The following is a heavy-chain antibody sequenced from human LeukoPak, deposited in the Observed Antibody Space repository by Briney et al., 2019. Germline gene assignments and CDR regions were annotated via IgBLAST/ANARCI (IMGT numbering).Heavy chain of an antibody. D-gene: IGHD6-6*01. J-gene: IGHJ4*02. V-gene: IGHV3-30*04. CDR2: ISYDGSNK. Sequence: GRSLRLSCAASGFTFSSYAMHWVRQAPGKGLEWVAVISYDGSNKYYADSVKGRFTISRDNSKNTLYLQMNSLRAEDTAVYYCARGREGPYSSSSRPWIDYWGQGTLVTVSS. CDR3: ARGREGPYSSSSRPWIDY. CDR1: GFTFSSYA.